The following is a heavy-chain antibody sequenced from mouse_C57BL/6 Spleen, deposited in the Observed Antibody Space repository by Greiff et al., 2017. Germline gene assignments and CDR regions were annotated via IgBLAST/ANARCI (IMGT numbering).Heavy chain of an antibody. Sequence: VQRVESGAELARPGASVKLSCKASGYTFTSYGISWVKQRTGQGLEWIGEIYPRSGNTYYNEKFKGKATLTADKSSSTAYMELRSLTSEDSAVYFCAETTVVATDYWGQGTTLTVSS. J-gene: IGHJ2*01. CDR2: IYPRSGNT. D-gene: IGHD1-1*01. CDR1: GYTFTSYG. CDR3: AETTVVATDY. V-gene: IGHV1-81*01.